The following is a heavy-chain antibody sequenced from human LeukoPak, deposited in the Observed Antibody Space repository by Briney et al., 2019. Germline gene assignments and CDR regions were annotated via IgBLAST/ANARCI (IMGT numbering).Heavy chain of an antibody. J-gene: IGHJ4*02. V-gene: IGHV3-48*04. Sequence: PGGSLTLTCAASGFTFSAYNMNWVRQAPGKGLEWLSFTRGSGGTIYYAASVKGRFTISRDNAKNSLYLQMNSLRAEDTAVYYCVRDSFDSTGQYYFDYWGLGTLVTVSS. CDR3: VRDSFDSTGQYYFDY. D-gene: IGHD3-22*01. CDR2: TRGSGGTI. CDR1: GFTFSAYN.